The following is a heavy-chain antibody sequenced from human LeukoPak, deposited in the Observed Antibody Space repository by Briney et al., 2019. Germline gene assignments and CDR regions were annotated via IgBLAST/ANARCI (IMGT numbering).Heavy chain of an antibody. V-gene: IGHV3-74*01. CDR2: ISTDGSST. Sequence: GGSLRLSCAASGFTFSSYWMHWVSQAPGKGLVWVSRISTDGSSTTYADSVKGRFTISRDNAKNSMYLQMNSLRAEDTAVYYCASGIQPRLSWFFDLWGRGTQVIVSS. CDR3: ASGIQPRLSWFFDL. D-gene: IGHD5-18*01. CDR1: GFTFSSYW. J-gene: IGHJ2*01.